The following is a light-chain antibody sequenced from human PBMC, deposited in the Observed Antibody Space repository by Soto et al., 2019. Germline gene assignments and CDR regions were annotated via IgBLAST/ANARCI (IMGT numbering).Light chain of an antibody. Sequence: DIQMTQSPSTLSASVGDRVTITCRPSQSISTYLAWYQQKPGKAPKLLIYHASNLESGVPSRFSGSGSGTEFTLTISSLQPDDFATYYCQQYNRYSYTFGQGTKVDIK. V-gene: IGKV1-5*01. J-gene: IGKJ2*01. CDR1: QSISTY. CDR2: HAS. CDR3: QQYNRYSYT.